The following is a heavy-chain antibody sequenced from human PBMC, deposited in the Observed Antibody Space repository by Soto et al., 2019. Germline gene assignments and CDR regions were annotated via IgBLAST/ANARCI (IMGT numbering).Heavy chain of an antibody. J-gene: IGHJ4*02. CDR3: VGEVAFQLIY. V-gene: IGHV3-48*01. D-gene: IGHD2-2*01. CDR2: ITSSDVTM. CDR1: GFTFSTHR. Sequence: EVQLVESGGGLVQPGGSLRLSCAASGFTFSTHRMNWVRQAPGKGLEWISYITSSDVTMYADSVKGRFTISRDNAKNSLYLQMNSLRAEDTAVYFCVGEVAFQLIYWGQGTLVTVSS.